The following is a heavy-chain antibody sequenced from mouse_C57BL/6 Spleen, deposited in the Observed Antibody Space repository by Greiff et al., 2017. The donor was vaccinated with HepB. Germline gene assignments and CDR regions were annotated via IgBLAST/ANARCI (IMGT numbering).Heavy chain of an antibody. CDR3: AREDLLLRAYWYFDV. V-gene: IGHV1-22*01. CDR1: GYTFTDYN. Sequence: DVQLQESGPELVKPGASVKMSCKASGYTFTDYNMHWVKQSHGKSLEWIGYINPNNGGTSYNQKFKGKATLTVNKSSSTAYMELRSLTSEDSAVYYCAREDLLLRAYWYFDVWGTGTTVTVSS. J-gene: IGHJ1*03. CDR2: INPNNGGT. D-gene: IGHD1-1*01.